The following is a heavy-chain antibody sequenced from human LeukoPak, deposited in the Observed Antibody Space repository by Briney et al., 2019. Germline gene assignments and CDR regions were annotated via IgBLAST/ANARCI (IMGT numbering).Heavy chain of an antibody. CDR3: ARGAGIAAAGTGYYIDY. Sequence: GGSLRLSCAASGFTFSSYSMNWVRQAPGKGLEWVSSISGSSSYIYYADSVKGRFTISRDNAKNSLYLQMNSLRAEDTAVYYCARGAGIAAAGTGYYIDYWGQGTLVTVSS. V-gene: IGHV3-21*01. J-gene: IGHJ4*02. D-gene: IGHD6-13*01. CDR2: ISGSSSYI. CDR1: GFTFSSYS.